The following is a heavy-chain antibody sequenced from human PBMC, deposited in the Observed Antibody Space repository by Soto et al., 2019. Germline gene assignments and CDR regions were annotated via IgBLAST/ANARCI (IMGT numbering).Heavy chain of an antibody. Sequence: KPSETLSLTCAVSGGSISSSNWWSWVRQPPGKGLEWIGEIYHSGSTNYNPSLKSRVTISVDKSKNQFSLKLSSVTAADTAVYYCAGNKNWNYGRDSFDPWGQGTLVTVSS. CDR3: AGNKNWNYGRDSFDP. D-gene: IGHD1-7*01. J-gene: IGHJ5*02. CDR2: IYHSGST. V-gene: IGHV4-4*02. CDR1: GGSISSSNW.